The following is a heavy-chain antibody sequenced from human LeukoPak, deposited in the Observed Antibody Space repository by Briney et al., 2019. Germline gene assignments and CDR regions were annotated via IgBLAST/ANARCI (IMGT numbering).Heavy chain of an antibody. J-gene: IGHJ5*02. CDR3: ARDPYRDNFFDP. CDR1: GGSISGSY. Sequence: SETLSLTCTVSGGSISGSYWSWIRQPPRQGLEWIGSFYYSGNTNYNPSLKSRVTISVDTSKNQFSLNLSSVTAADTAVYYCARDPYRDNFFDPWGQGTLVTVSS. V-gene: IGHV4-59*01. CDR2: FYYSGNT. D-gene: IGHD1-26*01.